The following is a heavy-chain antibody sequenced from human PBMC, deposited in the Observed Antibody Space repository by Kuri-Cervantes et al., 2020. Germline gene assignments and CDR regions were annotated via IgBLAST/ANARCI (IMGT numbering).Heavy chain of an antibody. Sequence: SETLSLTCAVSGYSISSGYYWGWIRQPPGKGLEWIGSIYHSGSTHYNPSLKSRVTISVDTSKNQFSLKLSSVTAADTAVYYCAGLMITFGGVIVMGWFDPWGQGTLVTVSS. CDR1: GYSISSGYY. CDR2: IYHSGST. J-gene: IGHJ5*02. V-gene: IGHV4-38-2*01. CDR3: AGLMITFGGVIVMGWFDP. D-gene: IGHD3-16*02.